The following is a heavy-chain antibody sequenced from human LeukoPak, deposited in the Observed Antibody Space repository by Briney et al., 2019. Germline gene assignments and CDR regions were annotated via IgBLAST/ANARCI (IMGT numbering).Heavy chain of an antibody. CDR2: IYYSGST. Sequence: SETLSLTCTVCGGSISSSSYYWGWIRQPPGKGLEWIGSIYYSGSTYYNPSLKSRVTISVDTSKNQFSLKLSSVTAADTAVYYCASITTGTTDYYFDYWGQGTLVTVSS. J-gene: IGHJ4*02. CDR3: ASITTGTTDYYFDY. CDR1: GGSISSSSYY. V-gene: IGHV4-39*01. D-gene: IGHD1-1*01.